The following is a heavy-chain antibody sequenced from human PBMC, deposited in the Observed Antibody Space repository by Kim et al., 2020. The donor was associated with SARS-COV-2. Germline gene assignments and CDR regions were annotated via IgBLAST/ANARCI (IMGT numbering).Heavy chain of an antibody. Sequence: GGSLRLSCALSGFTVSTSDMYWVRQAPGKGLECVSGIYSGGITYYSDSVMGRFTIPRDNSTNTLHLQVNSMRADDTAVYYCVRDAGGYWVQRTLVTV. CDR2: IYSGGIT. CDR1: GFTVSTSD. D-gene: IGHD2-15*01. J-gene: IGHJ4*02. CDR3: VRDAGGY. V-gene: IGHV3-53*01.